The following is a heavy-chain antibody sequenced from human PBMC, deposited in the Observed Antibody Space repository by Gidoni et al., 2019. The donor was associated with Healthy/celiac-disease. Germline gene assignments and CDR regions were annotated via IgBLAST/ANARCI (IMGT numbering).Heavy chain of an antibody. CDR2: ISGSGGST. CDR3: AKGTYYDFWSGYIFDY. Sequence: EVQLLESGGGLVQPGGSLRLSCAASGFTFSSYAMSWVRQAPGKGLEWVSAISGSGGSTYYADSVKGRFTISRDNSKNTLYLQMNSLRAEDTAVYYCAKGTYYDFWSGYIFDYWGQGTLVTVSS. J-gene: IGHJ4*02. D-gene: IGHD3-3*01. V-gene: IGHV3-23*01. CDR1: GFTFSSYA.